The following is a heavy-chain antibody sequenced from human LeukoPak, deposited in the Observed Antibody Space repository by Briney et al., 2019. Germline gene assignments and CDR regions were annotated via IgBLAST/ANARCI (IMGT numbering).Heavy chain of an antibody. D-gene: IGHD1-7*01. CDR3: ARGGTGATRDDTFDI. V-gene: IGHV3-21*01. CDR1: GFTFSSYS. J-gene: IGHJ3*02. Sequence: SGGSLRLPCADSGFTFSSYSMNWVRRAPGKGLEWVSSISSGSSYIFYADSVKGRFTISRDNAKNSLYLQMNSLRAEDTAVYYCARGGTGATRDDTFDIWGQGTMVTVSS. CDR2: ISSGSSYI.